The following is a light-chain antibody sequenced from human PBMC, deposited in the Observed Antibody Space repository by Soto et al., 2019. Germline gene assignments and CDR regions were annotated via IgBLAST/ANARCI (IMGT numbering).Light chain of an antibody. V-gene: IGKV1-39*01. Sequence: DIRMTQSPLSLSASVGDRVTITCRASQSIRDYVNWYQQKPGTAPKPLIYAASSLPPGVPSRFNGSRSATDFTLTISSLQPEDSATYYCQQSYYIPRSFGQGTKLQIK. CDR3: QQSYYIPRS. J-gene: IGKJ2*03. CDR1: QSIRDY. CDR2: AAS.